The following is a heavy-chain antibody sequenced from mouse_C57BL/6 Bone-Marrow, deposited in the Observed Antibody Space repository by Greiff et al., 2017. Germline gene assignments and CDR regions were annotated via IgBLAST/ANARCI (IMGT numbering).Heavy chain of an antibody. CDR2: ISYSGST. CDR1: GYSITSGYD. Sequence: EVQRVESGPGMVKPSQSLSLTCTVTGYSITSGYDWHWIRHFPGNKLEWMGYISYSGSTNYNPSLKSRISITHDTSTNHFFLKLNSVTTEDTATYYCARGGYYYGSSYLAWFAYGGQGTLVTVSA. CDR3: ARGGYYYGSSYLAWFAY. D-gene: IGHD1-1*01. V-gene: IGHV3-1*01. J-gene: IGHJ3*01.